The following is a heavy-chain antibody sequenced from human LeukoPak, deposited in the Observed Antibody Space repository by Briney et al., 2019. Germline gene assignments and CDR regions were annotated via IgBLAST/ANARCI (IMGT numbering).Heavy chain of an antibody. CDR3: ARATAVATMKAFDY. CDR1: GYTSTGYY. CDR2: INPNSGGT. Sequence: ASVKVSCKASGYTSTGYYMHWVRQAPGQGLEWMGWINPNSGGTNYAQKFQGWVTMTRDTSISTAYMELSRLRSDDTAVYYCARATAVATMKAFDYWGQGTLVTVSS. J-gene: IGHJ4*02. V-gene: IGHV1-2*04. D-gene: IGHD5-12*01.